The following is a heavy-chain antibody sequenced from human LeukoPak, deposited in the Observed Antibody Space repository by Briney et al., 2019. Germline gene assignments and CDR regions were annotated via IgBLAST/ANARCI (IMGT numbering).Heavy chain of an antibody. CDR2: IIPIFGTA. CDR3: ARAYYYYDSSGYYDH. D-gene: IGHD3-22*01. V-gene: IGHV1-69*13. J-gene: IGHJ5*02. Sequence: GASVKVSCKASGGTFSSYAISWVRQAPGQGLEWMGGIIPIFGTANYAQKFQGRVTITADESTSTAYMELSSLRSEDTAVYYCARAYYYYDSSGYYDHWGQGTLVTVSS. CDR1: GGTFSSYA.